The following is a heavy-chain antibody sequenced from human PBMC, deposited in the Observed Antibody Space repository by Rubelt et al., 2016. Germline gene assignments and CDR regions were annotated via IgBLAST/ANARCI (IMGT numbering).Heavy chain of an antibody. CDR2: IYYSGST. Sequence: ETLSLTCTVSGGSISSYYWSWIRQPPGKGLEWIGYIYYSGSTNYNPSLKSRVSISVDTSKKQFSLKLSSVTAADTAVYFCARNNRYFKLWGRGTLVTVSS. V-gene: IGHV4-59*08. D-gene: IGHD1-14*01. CDR1: GGSISSYY. CDR3: ARNNRYFKL. J-gene: IGHJ2*01.